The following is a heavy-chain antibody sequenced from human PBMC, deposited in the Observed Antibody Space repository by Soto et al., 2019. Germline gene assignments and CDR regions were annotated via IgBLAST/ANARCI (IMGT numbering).Heavy chain of an antibody. J-gene: IGHJ5*02. D-gene: IGHD4-17*01. CDR1: GGSISSYF. CDR3: ARDRDGAPYNWFDP. V-gene: IGHV4-59*01. CDR2: IYSSGST. Sequence: SETLSLTCTVSGGSISSYFWNWIRQPPGKGLEWIGYIYSSGSTNYNPSLKSRVTISVDTSKNQFSLKLSSVTTADTAVYYCARDRDGAPYNWFDPWGQGALVTV.